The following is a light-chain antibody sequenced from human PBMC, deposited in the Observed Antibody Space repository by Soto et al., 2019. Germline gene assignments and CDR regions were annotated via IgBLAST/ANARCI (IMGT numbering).Light chain of an antibody. J-gene: IGKJ2*01. CDR3: QQHNNWPYS. Sequence: EIVMTQSPATLSVSPVDTATLSCRASQPVSSNFAWYRHKPGQAPTLLIYDASTRATGVPARFSDSVSGTEFTLPISSLQSEDLAIYYLQQHNNWPYSFGQGTKLEIK. CDR1: QPVSSN. CDR2: DAS. V-gene: IGKV3-15*01.